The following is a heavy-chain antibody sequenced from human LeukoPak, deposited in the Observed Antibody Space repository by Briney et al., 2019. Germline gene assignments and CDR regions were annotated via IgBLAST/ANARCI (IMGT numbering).Heavy chain of an antibody. Sequence: GSLRLSCAASGFTFSGSAMHWVRQASGKGLEWVGRIRSKANSYATAYAASVKGRFTISRDDSKNTAYLQMNSLKTEDTAVYYCTSTDLEYYYDSSGYQTPDYWGQGTLVTVSS. CDR1: GFTFSGSA. V-gene: IGHV3-73*01. CDR2: IRSKANSYAT. J-gene: IGHJ4*02. D-gene: IGHD3-22*01. CDR3: TSTDLEYYYDSSGYQTPDY.